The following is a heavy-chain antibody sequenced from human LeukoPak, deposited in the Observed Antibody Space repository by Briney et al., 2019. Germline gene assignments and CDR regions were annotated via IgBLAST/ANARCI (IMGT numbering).Heavy chain of an antibody. J-gene: IGHJ4*02. CDR2: IYHSGST. D-gene: IGHD3-3*01. CDR3: ARMGLLRFLEWFSDY. V-gene: IGHV4-39*07. CDR1: GGSISRTNYY. Sequence: PSETLSLTCTVSGGSISRTNYYWGWIRQPPGKGLEWIGTIYHSGSTYYNPSLRGRFTISVDTSKYHFSLNLSSVTAADTAVYYCARMGLLRFLEWFSDYWGQGTLVTVSS.